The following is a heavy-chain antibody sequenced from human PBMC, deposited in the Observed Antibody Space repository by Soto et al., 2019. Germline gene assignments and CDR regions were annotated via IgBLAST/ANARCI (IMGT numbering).Heavy chain of an antibody. Sequence: PSETLSLTCGVADGSLSSSYYYWAWIRQPPGKVLEWIGSIFFNGGAYYNPSLESRVTISVDTSKKQFSLRLRSVTAADTAVYYCARHGPRATAAGPFYFDHWGQGILVT. CDR2: IFFNGGA. V-gene: IGHV4-39*01. D-gene: IGHD6-13*01. CDR1: DGSLSSSYYY. CDR3: ARHGPRATAAGPFYFDH. J-gene: IGHJ4*02.